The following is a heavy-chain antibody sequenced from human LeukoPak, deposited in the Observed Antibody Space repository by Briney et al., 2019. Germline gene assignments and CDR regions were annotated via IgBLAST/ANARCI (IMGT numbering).Heavy chain of an antibody. CDR1: GGSISSTYF. D-gene: IGHD3-3*01. J-gene: IGHJ4*02. Sequence: SETLSLTCTVSGGSISSTYFWAWIRQPPGKGLEWIGRIYTSGSTNYNPSLKSRVTMSVDTSKNQFSLKLSSVTAADTAVYYCARGYDGVDYWGQGTLVTVSS. CDR2: IYTSGST. CDR3: ARGYDGVDY. V-gene: IGHV4-4*07.